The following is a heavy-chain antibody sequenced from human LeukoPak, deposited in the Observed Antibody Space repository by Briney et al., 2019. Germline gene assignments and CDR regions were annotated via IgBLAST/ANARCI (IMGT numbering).Heavy chain of an antibody. CDR3: ARDPYCSSTSCYPH. CDR1: GFTFSSNA. J-gene: IGHJ4*02. CDR2: ISDSGGTT. V-gene: IGHV3-23*01. D-gene: IGHD2-2*01. Sequence: GGSLRLSCAASGFTFSSNAMSWVRQAPGKGLEWVSAISDSGGTTYYADSVKGRFTISRDNSKNTLYLQMSSLRAEDTAVYYCARDPYCSSTSCYPHWGQGTLVTVSS.